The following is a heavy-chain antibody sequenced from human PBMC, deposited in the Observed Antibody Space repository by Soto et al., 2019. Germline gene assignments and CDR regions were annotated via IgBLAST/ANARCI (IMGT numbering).Heavy chain of an antibody. Sequence: TISLTCTVCVGSISSYYWSLIGQAPGQGLEWIGYIYYSGSTNYNPSLKSRFTISVDTSKNQFSLKLSSVTAADTAVYYCARDNGFEEMATTQYGMDVWGQGTTVTVSS. CDR3: ARDNGFEEMATTQYGMDV. D-gene: IGHD2-8*01. V-gene: IGHV4-59*01. CDR2: IYYSGST. CDR1: VGSISSYY. J-gene: IGHJ6*02.